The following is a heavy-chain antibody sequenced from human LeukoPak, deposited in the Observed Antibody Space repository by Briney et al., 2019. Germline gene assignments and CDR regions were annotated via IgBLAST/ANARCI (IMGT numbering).Heavy chain of an antibody. CDR1: GGTFSSYA. J-gene: IGHJ4*02. V-gene: IGHV1-69*06. Sequence: SVKVSCKASGGTFSSYAISWVRQAPGQGLEWMGGIIPIFGTANYAQKFQGRVTITADKSTSTAYMELSSLRSDGTAVYYCARGLAVAGTPYYFDYWGQGTLVTVSS. D-gene: IGHD6-19*01. CDR3: ARGLAVAGTPYYFDY. CDR2: IIPIFGTA.